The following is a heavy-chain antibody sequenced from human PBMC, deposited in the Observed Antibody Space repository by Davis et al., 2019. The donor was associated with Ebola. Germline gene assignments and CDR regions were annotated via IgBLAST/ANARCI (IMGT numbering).Heavy chain of an antibody. J-gene: IGHJ4*02. CDR3: VRRTGIISGHALNYYFDY. Sequence: SETLSLTCAVSGGSISSSNWWSWVRQPPGKGLEWIGEIYHSGNTNYNPSLKSRVTISVDTSKNQFSLKLRSVTAADTAVYYCVRRTGIISGHALNYYFDYWGQGTLVTVSS. D-gene: IGHD3/OR15-3a*01. CDR2: IYHSGNT. CDR1: GGSISSSNW. V-gene: IGHV4-4*02.